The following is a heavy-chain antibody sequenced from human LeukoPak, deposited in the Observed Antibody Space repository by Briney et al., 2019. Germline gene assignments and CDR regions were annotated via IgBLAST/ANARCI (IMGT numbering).Heavy chain of an antibody. CDR3: AKIEQWLWFDP. J-gene: IGHJ5*02. CDR1: GFTFSTYA. V-gene: IGHV3-23*01. CDR2: ISGSGGST. D-gene: IGHD6-19*01. Sequence: GSLRLSWVASGFTFSTYAMSWVRQAPGKGLEWVSGISGSGGSTYYADSVKGRFTISRDNSKNTLYLQMNSLRAEDTAVYYCAKIEQWLWFDPWGQGTLVTVSS.